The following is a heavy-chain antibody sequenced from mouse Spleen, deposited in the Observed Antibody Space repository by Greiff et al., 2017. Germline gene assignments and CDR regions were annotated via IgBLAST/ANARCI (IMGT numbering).Heavy chain of an antibody. CDR2: INYDGSST. D-gene: IGHD2-2*01. CDR1: GFTFSDYY. CDR3: ARRGYHGYFDY. V-gene: IGHV5-16*02. J-gene: IGHJ2*01. Sequence: EVQVVESEGGLVQPGSSMKLSCTASGFTFSDYYMAWVRQVPEKGLEWVANINYDGSSTYYLDSLKSRFIISRDNAKNILYLQMSSLKSEDTATYYCARRGYHGYFDYWGQGTTLTVSS.